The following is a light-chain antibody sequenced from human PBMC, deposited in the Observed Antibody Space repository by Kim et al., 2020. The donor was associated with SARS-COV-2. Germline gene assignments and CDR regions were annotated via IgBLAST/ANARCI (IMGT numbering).Light chain of an antibody. V-gene: IGLV2-14*03. CDR3: SSYTSSSTLGVV. J-gene: IGLJ2*01. CDR2: DVS. CDR1: SSDVGGYNY. Sequence: QSASVSGSPGQSITISCTGTSSDVGGYNYVSWYQQHPGKVPKLMIYDVSNRPSGVSNRFSGSKSGNTASLTISGLQAEDEADYYCSSYTSSSTLGVVFGGGTKVTVL.